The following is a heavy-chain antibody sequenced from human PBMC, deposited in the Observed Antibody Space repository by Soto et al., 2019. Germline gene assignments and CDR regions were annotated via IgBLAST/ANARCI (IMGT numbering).Heavy chain of an antibody. J-gene: IGHJ4*02. CDR3: ARAYYGSGSYHHYFDY. CDR1: GFTFSSYA. V-gene: IGHV3-30-3*01. Sequence: QVQLVESGGGVVQPGRSLRLSCAASGFTFSSYAMHWVRQSPGKGLEWVALISYDGSNKYYADSVKGRFTISRDNSKNPLYLQMNSLRAEYTAVYYCARAYYGSGSYHHYFDYWGQGTLVTVSS. D-gene: IGHD3-10*01. CDR2: ISYDGSNK.